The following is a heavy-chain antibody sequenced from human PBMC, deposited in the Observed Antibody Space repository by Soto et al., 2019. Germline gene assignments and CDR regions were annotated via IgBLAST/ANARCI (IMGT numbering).Heavy chain of an antibody. CDR2: IYSGDTT. D-gene: IGHD5-12*01. CDR1: GFTVRANY. V-gene: IGHV3-53*01. CDR3: HGYGY. Sequence: EVQLVESGGGLIQPGGSLRLSCAVSGFTVRANYMSWVRKAPGKGLEWVSVIYSGDTTYYADSVKGRFIISRDISKNTLYLQMNILRAEDTAVYYCHGYGYWGQGTLVTVSS. J-gene: IGHJ4*02.